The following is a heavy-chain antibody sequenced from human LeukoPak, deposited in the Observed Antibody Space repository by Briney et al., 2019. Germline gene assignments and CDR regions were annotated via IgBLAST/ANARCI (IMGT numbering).Heavy chain of an antibody. CDR2: FDPEDGET. Sequence: ASVKVSCKVSGYTLTELSLHWVRQAPGKGLEWMGGFDPEDGETIYAQKFQGRVTMTEDTSTDTAYMELSSLRSEDTAVYYCATARSIAVAGTLSYWGQGTLVTVSS. J-gene: IGHJ4*02. D-gene: IGHD6-19*01. CDR1: GYTLTELS. CDR3: ATARSIAVAGTLSY. V-gene: IGHV1-24*01.